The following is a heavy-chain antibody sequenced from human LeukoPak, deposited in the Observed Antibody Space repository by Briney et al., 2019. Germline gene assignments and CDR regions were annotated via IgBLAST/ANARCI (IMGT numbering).Heavy chain of an antibody. V-gene: IGHV4-34*01. D-gene: IGHD3-3*01. J-gene: IGHJ4*02. CDR3: ASRNPGHLEWFLDY. CDR2: INYSGST. Sequence: SETLPLTCAVYGGSFSGYYWSWIRQPPGKGLEWIGEINYSGSTNYNPSLKSRVTISVDTSKNQFSLKLSSVTAADTAVYYCASRNPGHLEWFLDYWGQGTLVTVSS. CDR1: GGSFSGYY.